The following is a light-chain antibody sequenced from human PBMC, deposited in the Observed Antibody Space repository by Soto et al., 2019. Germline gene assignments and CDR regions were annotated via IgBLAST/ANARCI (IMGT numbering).Light chain of an antibody. CDR2: SYD. Sequence: QSVLTQPPSASGTPGQRVTISCSTSSSNLGDNTVNWYQHVPGTAPKLLIYSYDQRPSWVPDRFSGSKSGTSDSLAISGLQSADEADYYCAAWDASLDGYVFGTGTKLTVL. CDR3: AAWDASLDGYV. V-gene: IGLV1-44*01. CDR1: SSNLGDNT. J-gene: IGLJ1*01.